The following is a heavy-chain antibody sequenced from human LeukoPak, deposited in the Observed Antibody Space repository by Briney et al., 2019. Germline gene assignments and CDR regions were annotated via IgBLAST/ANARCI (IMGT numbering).Heavy chain of an antibody. D-gene: IGHD6-13*01. Sequence: GKSLRLSCAASGFTFSSYGMHWVRQAPGKGLEWVSFISFDATNKYYADSVKGRFTISRDNSKNTLYLQMSILSAEDTAVYYCAKDSSSSNYYYGLDVWGQGTTVTVSS. J-gene: IGHJ6*02. V-gene: IGHV3-30*18. CDR2: ISFDATNK. CDR1: GFTFSSYG. CDR3: AKDSSSSNYYYGLDV.